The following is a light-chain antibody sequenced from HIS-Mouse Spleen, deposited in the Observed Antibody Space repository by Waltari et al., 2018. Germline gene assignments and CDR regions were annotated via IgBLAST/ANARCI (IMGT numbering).Light chain of an antibody. Sequence: SSELTQDPAVSVALGQTVRITCQGDSLSSSYARWYQQKPGQAPVLVIYGKNNRPSGIPDRFSGSSSGNTASLTITGAQAEDEADYYCNSRDSSGNHYVFGTGTKVTVL. CDR1: SLSSSY. J-gene: IGLJ1*01. V-gene: IGLV3-19*01. CDR2: GKN. CDR3: NSRDSSGNHYV.